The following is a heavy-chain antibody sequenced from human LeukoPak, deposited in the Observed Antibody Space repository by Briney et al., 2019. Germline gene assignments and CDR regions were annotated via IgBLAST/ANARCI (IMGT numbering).Heavy chain of an antibody. CDR3: ARGRVVVPAVDAFDI. CDR2: INAGNGNT. Sequence: ASVKVSCKASAYTFTRYAIHWVRQAPGQRLEWMGWINAGNGNTQYSQEFQGRVTISRDTSASTVYMELSSLRSEDMAVYYCARGRVVVPAVDAFDIWGQGTMVTVSS. V-gene: IGHV1-3*03. D-gene: IGHD2-2*01. CDR1: AYTFTRYA. J-gene: IGHJ3*02.